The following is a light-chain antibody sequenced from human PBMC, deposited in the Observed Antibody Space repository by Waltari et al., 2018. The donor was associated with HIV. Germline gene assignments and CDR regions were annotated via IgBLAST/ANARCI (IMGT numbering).Light chain of an antibody. Sequence: QSALTQPASVSGSPGQSITISCTGTSSDFGSYNLVSWYQQHPGKAPTLMIYEVSKLPSGVSDRFSGSKSGNTASLTISGLQAEDEADYHCCSYAGSGGPVVFGGGTKLTVL. CDR3: CSYAGSGGPVV. CDR2: EVS. J-gene: IGLJ2*01. CDR1: SSDFGSYNL. V-gene: IGLV2-23*02.